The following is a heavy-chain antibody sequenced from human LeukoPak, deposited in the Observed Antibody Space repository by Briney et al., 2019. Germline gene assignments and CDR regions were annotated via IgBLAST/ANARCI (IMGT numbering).Heavy chain of an antibody. Sequence: SETLSLTCSVSGDSISTTNYYWAWIRRPAGKGPEWIGNIYYSGRTLYNPSLWGRVAISADRTKNRFCLTVNSVTAADTAVYFCARPESGGYYFDKWGQGTLVSVSS. CDR3: ARPESGGYYFDK. V-gene: IGHV4-39*01. CDR1: GDSISTTNYY. CDR2: IYYSGRT. J-gene: IGHJ4*02. D-gene: IGHD3-22*01.